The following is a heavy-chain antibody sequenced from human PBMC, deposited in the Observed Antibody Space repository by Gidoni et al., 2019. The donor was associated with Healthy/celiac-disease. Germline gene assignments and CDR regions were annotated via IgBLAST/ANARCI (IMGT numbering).Heavy chain of an antibody. CDR2: IKQDGSEK. D-gene: IGHD3-3*01. Sequence: EVQLVESGGGLVKPGGALRLHCAAAGFSFSSYWMSWVRQAPGKGLEWVANIKQDGSEKYYVDSVKGRFTISRDNAKNSLYLQMNSLRAEDTAVYYCARDPYDFWSGYYTDYWGQGTLVTVSS. J-gene: IGHJ4*02. V-gene: IGHV3-7*01. CDR3: ARDPYDFWSGYYTDY. CDR1: GFSFSSYW.